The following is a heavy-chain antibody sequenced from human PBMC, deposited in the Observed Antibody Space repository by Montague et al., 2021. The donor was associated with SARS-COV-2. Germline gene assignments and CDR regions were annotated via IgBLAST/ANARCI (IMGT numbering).Heavy chain of an antibody. CDR2: ISYDGSNK. CDR3: ARVLGGYYGMDV. J-gene: IGHJ6*02. V-gene: IGHV3-30-3*01. Sequence: SLRLSCAASGFTFSSYAMHWVRQAPGKGLEWVAVISYDGSNKYYADSVKGRFTISRDNSKNTLYLQMNSLRAEDTAVYYCARVLGGYYGMDVWGHGTTVTVSS. CDR1: GFTFSSYA. D-gene: IGHD2/OR15-2a*01.